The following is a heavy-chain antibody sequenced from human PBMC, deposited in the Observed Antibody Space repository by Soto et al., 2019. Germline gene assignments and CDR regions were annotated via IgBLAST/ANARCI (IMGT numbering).Heavy chain of an antibody. Sequence: SVKVSCKASGDMFDTYTITWMRQAPGRGLEWVGGIIPRSAKSNYAQKFEGRVTITADESTSTAYMELRSLRSDDTAMYYCATRSPAFDYWGQGTLVTVSS. CDR2: IIPRSAKS. CDR1: GDMFDTYT. CDR3: ATRSPAFDY. V-gene: IGHV1-69*13. J-gene: IGHJ4*02.